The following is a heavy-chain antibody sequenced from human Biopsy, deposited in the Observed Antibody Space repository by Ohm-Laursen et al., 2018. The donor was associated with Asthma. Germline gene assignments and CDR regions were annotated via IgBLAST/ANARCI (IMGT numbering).Heavy chain of an antibody. CDR3: ARDAWELQKPYAYYFDY. CDR1: GFTFSRYG. D-gene: IGHD1-26*01. J-gene: IGHJ4*02. CDR2: ISSDGTRK. V-gene: IGHV3-30*03. Sequence: SLRLSCTASGFTFSRYGMHWVRQAPGKGLEWVAVISSDGTRKYYADSVKGRFNISRDNSKNTLYLQMNSLRAEDTAVYYCARDAWELQKPYAYYFDYWGQGTLVTVSS.